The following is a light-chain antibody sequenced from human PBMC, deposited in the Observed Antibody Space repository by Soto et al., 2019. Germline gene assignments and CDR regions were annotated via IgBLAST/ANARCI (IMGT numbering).Light chain of an antibody. CDR2: GAS. J-gene: IGKJ2*01. CDR3: QQYGSSPMYA. V-gene: IGKV3-20*01. Sequence: ELVLPPSPGTLSCSPVEMSPLSCRARQSVTSSYIAWYQQKPGQAPRLLMFGASGRATGIPDRFSGSGSGTAFTLPISRLEPPDFAAYYCQQYGSSPMYACGQGTTVAIK. CDR1: QSVTSSY.